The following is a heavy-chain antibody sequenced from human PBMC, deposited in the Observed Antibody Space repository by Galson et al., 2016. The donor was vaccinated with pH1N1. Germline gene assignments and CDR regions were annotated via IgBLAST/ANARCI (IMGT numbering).Heavy chain of an antibody. CDR3: AASETYKPSSYDY. CDR1: GGIFNKYA. Sequence: SVKVSCKASGGIFNKYAISWVRQAPGQGLEWVGDIIAIFGVPNYAQKFQGRVTINANKSTNTAYMELSSPKSDDTAVYYCAASETYKPSSYDYWGLGTLVTVSS. D-gene: IGHD3-10*01. CDR2: IIAIFGVP. J-gene: IGHJ4*02. V-gene: IGHV1-69*10.